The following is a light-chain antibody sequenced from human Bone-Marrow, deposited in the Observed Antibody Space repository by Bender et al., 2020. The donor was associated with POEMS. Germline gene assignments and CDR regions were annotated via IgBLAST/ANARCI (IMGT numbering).Light chain of an antibody. V-gene: IGLV2-14*01. J-gene: IGLJ1*01. CDR2: DVS. CDR1: SSDVGAFYF. CDR3: SSYTTSRTYV. Sequence: QSALTQPASVSGSPGQSITLSCSGSSSDVGAFYFVSWYRQHPGKAPKLMIYDVSNRPSGVSTRFSGAKSGNTASLTISGIQAVDEADYYCSSYTTSRTYVFGTGTTVTV.